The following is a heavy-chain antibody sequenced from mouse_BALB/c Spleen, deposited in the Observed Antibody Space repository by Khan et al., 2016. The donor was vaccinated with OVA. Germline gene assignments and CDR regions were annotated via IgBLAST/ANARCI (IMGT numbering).Heavy chain of an antibody. CDR1: GYSITSGYG. Sequence: EVKLLESGPGLVKPSQSLSLTCTVTGYSITSGYGWNWIRQFPGNKLEWMGYLSYSGSTNYNPSLKSRISITRDTSKNQFFLQLNSVTTEDTATYDCARTARIKYWGQGTTLTVSS. V-gene: IGHV3-2*02. CDR2: LSYSGST. J-gene: IGHJ2*01. D-gene: IGHD1-2*01. CDR3: ARTARIKY.